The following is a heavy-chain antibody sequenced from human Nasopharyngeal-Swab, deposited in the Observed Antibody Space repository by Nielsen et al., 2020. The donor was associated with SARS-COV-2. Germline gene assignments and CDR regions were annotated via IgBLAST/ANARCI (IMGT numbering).Heavy chain of an antibody. J-gene: IGHJ5*02. V-gene: IGHV1-18*01. Sequence: ASVKVSCKASGYTFTSYGISWVRQAPAQGLEWMGWISVYNGNTNYAQNLQGRVTMTTDKSTSTAYIELRSLRSGDTAVYYCARFSLPLYCNSPTCLATWFDPWGQGTLVTVSS. D-gene: IGHD2-2*01. CDR3: ARFSLPLYCNSPTCLATWFDP. CDR2: ISVYNGNT. CDR1: GYTFTSYG.